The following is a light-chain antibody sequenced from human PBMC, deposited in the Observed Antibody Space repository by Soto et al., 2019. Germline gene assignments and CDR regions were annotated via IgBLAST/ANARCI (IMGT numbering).Light chain of an antibody. V-gene: IGLV2-14*01. Sequence: QAVVTQPASVSGSPGQSITISCTGTSSDVGGYNYVSWYQQHPGKAPRLMIYDVTSRPSGVSNRFSGSKSGNTASLTISGLQAEDEADYYCTSYTSRNTLLFGGGTKLTVL. CDR2: DVT. CDR3: TSYTSRNTLL. J-gene: IGLJ2*01. CDR1: SSDVGGYNY.